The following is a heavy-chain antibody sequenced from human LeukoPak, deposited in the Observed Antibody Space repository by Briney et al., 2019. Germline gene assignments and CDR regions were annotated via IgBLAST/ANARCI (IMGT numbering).Heavy chain of an antibody. CDR3: ARSPSRHDYVWGSYRVDAFDI. CDR2: IYYSGST. Sequence: SETLSLTCTVSGGSISSNSYYWGWIRQPPGKGLEWIGSIYYSGSTYYNPSLKSRVTISVDTSKNQFSLKLSSVTAADTAVYYCARSPSRHDYVWGSYRVDAFDIWGQGTMVTVSS. CDR1: GGSISSNSYY. J-gene: IGHJ3*02. V-gene: IGHV4-39*07. D-gene: IGHD3-16*02.